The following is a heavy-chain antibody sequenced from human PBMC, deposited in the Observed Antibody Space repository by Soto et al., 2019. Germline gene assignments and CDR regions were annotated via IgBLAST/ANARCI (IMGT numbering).Heavy chain of an antibody. Sequence: GGSLRLSCAASGLTFSSYGMHWVRQAPGKGLEWVAVISYDGSNKYYADSVKGRFTISRDNSKNTLYLQMISLRAEDTAVYYCARYEAAAGITFDYWGQGTLVTVSS. CDR2: ISYDGSNK. CDR1: GLTFSSYG. D-gene: IGHD6-13*01. V-gene: IGHV3-30*03. CDR3: ARYEAAAGITFDY. J-gene: IGHJ4*02.